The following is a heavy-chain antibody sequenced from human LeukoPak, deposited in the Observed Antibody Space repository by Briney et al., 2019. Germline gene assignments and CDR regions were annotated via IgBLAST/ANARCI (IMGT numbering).Heavy chain of an antibody. Sequence: KPSETLSLTCAVYGGSFSGYYWSWIRQPPGKGLEWIGEINHSGSTNYNPSLKSRVTISVDTFKNQFSLKLSSVTAADTAVYYCARGGRVVAATLRWFDPWGQGTLVTVSS. V-gene: IGHV4-34*01. CDR2: INHSGST. CDR3: ARGGRVVAATLRWFDP. D-gene: IGHD2-15*01. J-gene: IGHJ5*02. CDR1: GGSFSGYY.